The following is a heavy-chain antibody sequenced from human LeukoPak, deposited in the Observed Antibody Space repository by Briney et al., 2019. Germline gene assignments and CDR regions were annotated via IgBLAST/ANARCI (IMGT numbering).Heavy chain of an antibody. CDR1: GGSISSYY. V-gene: IGHV4-4*07. CDR2: IYTSGST. CDR3: ATGGSGYWYFDL. D-gene: IGHD2-8*02. Sequence: KPSETLSLTCTVSGGSISSYYWSWIRQPAGKGLEWIGRIYTSGSTNYNPSLKSRVTISVDKSKNQFSLKLCSVTAADTAVYYCATGGSGYWYFDLWGRGTLVTVSS. J-gene: IGHJ2*01.